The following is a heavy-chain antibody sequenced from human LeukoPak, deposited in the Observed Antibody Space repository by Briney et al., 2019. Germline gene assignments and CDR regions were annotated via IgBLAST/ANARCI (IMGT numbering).Heavy chain of an antibody. Sequence: PGGSLRLSCETAGFTFSSYVTHWVRRTPGKGLVWVSRISHDGFISYAVSVKGRFTISRDNAKNTLILQMNSLRAEDTAVYYCARGMPGSTVTTSGVFDYWGQGTLVTVSS. D-gene: IGHD4-17*01. CDR2: ISHDGFI. V-gene: IGHV3-74*01. J-gene: IGHJ4*02. CDR1: GFTFSSYV. CDR3: ARGMPGSTVTTSGVFDY.